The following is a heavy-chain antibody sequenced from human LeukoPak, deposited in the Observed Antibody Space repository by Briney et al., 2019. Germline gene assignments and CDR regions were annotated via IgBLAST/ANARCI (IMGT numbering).Heavy chain of an antibody. J-gene: IGHJ6*02. CDR3: ARVEGNYDILTGYRHYYGMDV. CDR1: GYTFTGYY. D-gene: IGHD3-9*01. Sequence: ASVKVSCQASGYTFTGYYMHWVRQAPGQGLEWMGWINPNSGGTNYAQKFQGRVTMTRDTSISTAYMELSRLRSDDTAVYDCARVEGNYDILTGYRHYYGMDVWGQGTTVTVSS. V-gene: IGHV1-2*02. CDR2: INPNSGGT.